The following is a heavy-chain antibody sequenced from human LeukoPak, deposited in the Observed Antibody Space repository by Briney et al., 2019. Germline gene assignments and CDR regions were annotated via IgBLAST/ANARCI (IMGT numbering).Heavy chain of an antibody. J-gene: IGHJ4*02. V-gene: IGHV3-30*18. CDR2: ISYDGSNK. Sequence: GSLILSCAASGFTFSSYGMHWVRQAPGKGLEWVAVISYDGSNKYYADSVKGRFTISRDNSKNTLYLQMNSLRAEDTAVYYCANEGEYYFDYWGQGTLVTVSS. CDR3: ANEGEYYFDY. CDR1: GFTFSSYG.